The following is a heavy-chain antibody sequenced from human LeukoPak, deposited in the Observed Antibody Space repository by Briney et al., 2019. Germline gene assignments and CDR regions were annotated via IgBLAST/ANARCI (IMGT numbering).Heavy chain of an antibody. D-gene: IGHD3-10*01. V-gene: IGHV1-2*02. CDR1: GYTFTGYY. Sequence: GASVKVSCKASGYTFTGYYMHWVRQAPGQGLEWMGWINPNSGGTNYAQKFQGRVTMTRDTSISTAYMELSRLRSDDTAVYYRARALYYYGSGSYLYYGMDVWGKGTTVTVSS. CDR3: ARALYYYGSGSYLYYGMDV. J-gene: IGHJ6*04. CDR2: INPNSGGT.